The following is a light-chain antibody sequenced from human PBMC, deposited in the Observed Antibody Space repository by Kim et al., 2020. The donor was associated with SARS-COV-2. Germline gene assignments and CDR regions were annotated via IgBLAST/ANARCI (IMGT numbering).Light chain of an antibody. V-gene: IGKV3D-20*01. CDR1: QTVTSNY. CDR2: NAY. CDR3: QQYAGSPIT. J-gene: IGKJ5*01. Sequence: APGERATRSCGASQTVTSNYLAWYQQKPGLAPRLLISNAYTRATGIPDRFSGSGSGTDFTLTINRLEPEDFAVYYCQQYAGSPITFGQGTRLEIK.